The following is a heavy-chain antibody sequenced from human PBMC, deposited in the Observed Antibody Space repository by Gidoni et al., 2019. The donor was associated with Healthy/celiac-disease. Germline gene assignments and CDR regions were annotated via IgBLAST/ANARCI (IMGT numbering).Heavy chain of an antibody. Sequence: QVQLAQSGAEAKKPGASVKVSCEASGYTFTSYAMPWVRQAPGQRLEWMGWINAGNGNTKYSQKFQGRVTITRDTSASTAYMELSSLRSEDTAVYYCARADLGYPPGWLVRGNWFDPWGQGTLVTVSS. V-gene: IGHV1-3*01. D-gene: IGHD6-19*01. CDR1: GYTFTSYA. CDR3: ARADLGYPPGWLVRGNWFDP. CDR2: INAGNGNT. J-gene: IGHJ5*02.